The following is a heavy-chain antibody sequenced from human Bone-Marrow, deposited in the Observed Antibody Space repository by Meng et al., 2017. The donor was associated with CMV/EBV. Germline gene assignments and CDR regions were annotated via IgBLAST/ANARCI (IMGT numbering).Heavy chain of an antibody. V-gene: IGHV1-2*07. CDR3: ARSYGDYVGGDY. CDR2: INPKSGGA. J-gene: IGHJ4*02. Sequence: ASVKVSCKASGYIFTAYYMHWVRQAPGQGLEWVGWINPKSGGANYAHNFQGRVTMTRDTSIDTVYMELRSLRSDDTAVYYCARSYGDYVGGDYWGQGTLVTVSS. D-gene: IGHD4-17*01. CDR1: GYIFTAYY.